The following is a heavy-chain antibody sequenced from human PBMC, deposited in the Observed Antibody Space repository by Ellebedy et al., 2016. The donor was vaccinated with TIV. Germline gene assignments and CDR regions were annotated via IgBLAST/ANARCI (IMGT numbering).Heavy chain of an antibody. Sequence: PGGSLRLSCAASGFTVCSNYMSWVRQAPGKGLEWVSVIYSGGSTYYADSVKGRFTISRHNSKNTLYLQMNSLRAEDTAVYYCARDAHYYGSGSYYTDYWGQGTLVTVSS. CDR2: IYSGGST. V-gene: IGHV3-53*04. CDR1: GFTVCSNY. CDR3: ARDAHYYGSGSYYTDY. J-gene: IGHJ4*02. D-gene: IGHD3-10*01.